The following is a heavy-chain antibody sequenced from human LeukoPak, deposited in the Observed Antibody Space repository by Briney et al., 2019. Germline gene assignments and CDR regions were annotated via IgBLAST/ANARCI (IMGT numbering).Heavy chain of an antibody. Sequence: GRSLRLSCAASGFTFSSYGMHWVRQAPGKGLEWVAVIWYDGSNKYYADSVKGRFTISRDNYKNTLYLQMNSLRAEDTAVYYCARDEEFGGSYYFDYWGQGTLVTVSS. CDR3: ARDEEFGGSYYFDY. CDR2: IWYDGSNK. V-gene: IGHV3-33*01. D-gene: IGHD1-26*01. J-gene: IGHJ4*02. CDR1: GFTFSSYG.